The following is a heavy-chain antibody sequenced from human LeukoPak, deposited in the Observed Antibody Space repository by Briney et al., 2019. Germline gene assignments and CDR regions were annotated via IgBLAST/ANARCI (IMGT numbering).Heavy chain of an antibody. V-gene: IGHV1-69*05. D-gene: IGHD2-2*01. Sequence: ASVKVSCKASGGTFSSYAISWVRQAPGQGLEWMGGIIPIFGTANYAQKFQGRVTITTDESTSTAYMELSSLRSEDTAVYYCARGDIVVVPAAIDSVESYYYYMDVWGKGTTVTVSS. J-gene: IGHJ6*03. CDR1: GGTFSSYA. CDR3: ARGDIVVVPAAIDSVESYYYYMDV. CDR2: IIPIFGTA.